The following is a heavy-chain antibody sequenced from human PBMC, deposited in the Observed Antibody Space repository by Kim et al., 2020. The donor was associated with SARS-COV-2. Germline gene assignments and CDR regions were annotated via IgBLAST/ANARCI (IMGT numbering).Heavy chain of an antibody. CDR1: GFPFSPYA. D-gene: IGHD5-18*01. Sequence: GGSLRLSCAASGFPFSPYAMSWVRQAPGKGLEWVSTISNRESGDYPHYANSVKGRFTISRDNSKSTLYLQMNSLRAEDTAVYYCVRDLTYNYAYWGQGTLVTVSS. CDR3: VRDLTYNYAY. CDR2: ISNRESGDYP. V-gene: IGHV3-23*01. J-gene: IGHJ4*02.